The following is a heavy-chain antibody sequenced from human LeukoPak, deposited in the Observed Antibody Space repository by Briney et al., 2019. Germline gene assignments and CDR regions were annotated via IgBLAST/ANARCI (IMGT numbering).Heavy chain of an antibody. CDR1: GGSISSSSYF. CDR2: IYYRGST. D-gene: IGHD6-13*01. J-gene: IGHJ3*02. Sequence: SETLSLTCTVSGGSISSSSYFWGWIRQPPGKGLEWIGNIYYRGSTYYNPSLKSRVTISVDTSKNQFSLKLSSVTAADTAVYYCARPYSSSWYTGAFDIWGQGTTVTVSS. CDR3: ARPYSSSWYTGAFDI. V-gene: IGHV4-39*01.